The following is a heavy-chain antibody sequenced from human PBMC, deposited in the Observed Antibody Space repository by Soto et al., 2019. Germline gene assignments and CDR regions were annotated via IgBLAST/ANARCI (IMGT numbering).Heavy chain of an antibody. CDR3: ARLLTGSGWYGQYYYYYGMDV. Sequence: QLQLQESGPGLVKPSETLSLTCTVSGGSISSSSYYWGWIRQPPGKGLEWIGSIYYSGSTYYNPSLKSRVTISVDTSKNQFSLKLSSVTAADTAVYYCARLLTGSGWYGQYYYYYGMDVWGQGTTVTVSS. CDR2: IYYSGST. J-gene: IGHJ6*02. CDR1: GGSISSSSYY. V-gene: IGHV4-39*01. D-gene: IGHD6-19*01.